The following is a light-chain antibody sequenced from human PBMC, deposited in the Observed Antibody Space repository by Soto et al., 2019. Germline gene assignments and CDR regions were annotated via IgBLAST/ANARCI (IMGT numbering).Light chain of an antibody. CDR3: QQYRMSPNT. CDR1: QRVDDSH. CDR2: GAS. J-gene: IGKJ5*01. Sequence: EVVLTQSPGTLSLSRGERATLSCRASQRVDDSHLAWYQLRPGQAPRLLIYGASTRATGIPDRFSGSGSATDFSLMIRGLKPEDFAVYYCQQYRMSPNTFGQGTRLEIK. V-gene: IGKV3-20*01.